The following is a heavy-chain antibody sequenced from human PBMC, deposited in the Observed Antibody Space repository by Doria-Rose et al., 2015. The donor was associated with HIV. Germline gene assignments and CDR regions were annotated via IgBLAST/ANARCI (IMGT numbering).Heavy chain of an antibody. D-gene: IGHD3-10*01. CDR2: ISSTSAYI. CDR3: ATGVTLDY. J-gene: IGHJ4*02. Sequence: VQLVQPGGGLVRPGGSLRLSCATSGFTFSSHRINWVRQAPGKGLEWVSSISSTSAYIYYADSVRGRFTISRDNARNSLYLQMDSLRAEDTAIYYCATGVTLDYWGQGTLVTVSS. CDR1: GFTFSSHR. V-gene: IGHV3-21*01.